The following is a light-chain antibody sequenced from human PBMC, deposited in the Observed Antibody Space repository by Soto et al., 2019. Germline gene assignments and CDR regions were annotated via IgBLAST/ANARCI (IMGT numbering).Light chain of an antibody. Sequence: EIVMTQSPASVSVSPGERATLSCRASQGVSSDLAWYQQKPGQAPRLLIYDASTRDTGIPVRFSGSGSGTEFTLTISSLQSEDYALYYCHQYNKCPPLTFGGGTKVEIK. CDR1: QGVSSD. CDR2: DAS. CDR3: HQYNKCPPLT. J-gene: IGKJ4*01. V-gene: IGKV3-15*01.